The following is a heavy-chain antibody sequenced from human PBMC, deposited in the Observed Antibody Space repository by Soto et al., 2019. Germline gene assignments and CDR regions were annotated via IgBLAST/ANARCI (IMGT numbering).Heavy chain of an antibody. V-gene: IGHV5-51*01. Sequence: PGESLKISCKGSAYSFTSYWIGWVRQMPGKGLELMGIIYPGDSDTRYSPSFQGQVTISADKSISTAYLQWSSLQASDSAVYYCAIQAVYSSGWTSWGQGTLVTVSS. CDR3: AIQAVYSSGWTS. D-gene: IGHD6-25*01. J-gene: IGHJ5*02. CDR2: IYPGDSDT. CDR1: AYSFTSYW.